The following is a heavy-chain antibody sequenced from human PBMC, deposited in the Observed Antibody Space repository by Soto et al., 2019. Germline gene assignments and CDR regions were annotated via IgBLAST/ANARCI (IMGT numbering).Heavy chain of an antibody. CDR2: MNPNSGNT. V-gene: IGHV1-8*01. CDR3: ARGVATIFGVVIEAAYYYGMDV. D-gene: IGHD3-3*01. CDR1: GYTFTSYD. J-gene: IGHJ6*02. Sequence: ASVKVSCKASGYTFTSYDINWVRQATGQGLEWMGWMNPNSGNTGYAQKFQGRVTMTRNTSISTAYMELSSLRSEDTAVYYCARGVATIFGVVIEAAYYYGMDVWGQGTTVTVSS.